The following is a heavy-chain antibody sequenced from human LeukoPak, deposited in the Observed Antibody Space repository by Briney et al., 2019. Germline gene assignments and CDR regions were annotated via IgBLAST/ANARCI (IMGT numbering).Heavy chain of an antibody. V-gene: IGHV3-33*08. CDR1: GVTFSSYA. CDR2: IWYDGSNK. Sequence: PGGSLRLSCAASGVTFSSYAMSWVRQAPGKGLEWLAVIWYDGSNKYYADSVKGRFTISRDNSKNTLYLQTNSLRAEDTAVYYCARPPQSYYYYYDMDVWGQGTTVTVSS. J-gene: IGHJ6*02. D-gene: IGHD5-24*01. CDR3: ARPPQSYYYYYDMDV.